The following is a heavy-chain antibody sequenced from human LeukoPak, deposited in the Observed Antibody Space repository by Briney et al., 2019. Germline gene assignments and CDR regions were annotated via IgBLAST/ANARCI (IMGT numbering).Heavy chain of an antibody. Sequence: VASVKVSCKASGYTFTSYDINWVRQATGQGLEWMGWMNPNSGNTGYAQKFQGRVTMTRNTSISTAYMELSSLRSDDTAVYYCARGTHSSSWYHYYYGMDVWGQGTTVTVSS. CDR3: ARGTHSSSWYHYYYGMDV. V-gene: IGHV1-8*01. CDR1: GYTFTSYD. J-gene: IGHJ6*02. CDR2: MNPNSGNT. D-gene: IGHD6-13*01.